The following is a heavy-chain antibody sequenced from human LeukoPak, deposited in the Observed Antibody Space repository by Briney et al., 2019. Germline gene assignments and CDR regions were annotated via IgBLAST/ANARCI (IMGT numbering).Heavy chain of an antibody. D-gene: IGHD3-10*01. J-gene: IGHJ6*03. CDR1: GYTFTSYG. CDR2: ISAYNGNT. V-gene: IGHV1-18*01. Sequence: GASVKVSCKASGYTFTSYGISWVRQAPGQGLEWMGWISAYNGNTNYAQKLQGRVTMTTDTSTSTAYMELRSLRSDDTAVYYCARARGGITMVRGVTRPNYYYYYYMDVWGKGTTVTVSS. CDR3: ARARGGITMVRGVTRPNYYYYYYMDV.